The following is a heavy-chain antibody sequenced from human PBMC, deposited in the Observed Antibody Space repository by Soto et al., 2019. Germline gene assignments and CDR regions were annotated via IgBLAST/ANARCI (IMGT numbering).Heavy chain of an antibody. CDR2: IIPILGIA. CDR3: ARDGEYSSGWYGEVSYYYYMDV. Sequence: GASVKIACKASGGTVCIYAIGWARQAPGQGLEWMGRIIPILGIANYAQKFQGRVTITADKSTSTAYMELSSLRSEDTAVYYCARDGEYSSGWYGEVSYYYYMDVWGKGTTVTVSS. J-gene: IGHJ6*03. CDR1: GGTVCIYA. V-gene: IGHV1-69*04. D-gene: IGHD6-19*01.